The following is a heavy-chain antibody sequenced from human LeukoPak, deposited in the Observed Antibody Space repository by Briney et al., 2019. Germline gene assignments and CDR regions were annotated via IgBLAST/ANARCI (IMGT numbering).Heavy chain of an antibody. CDR3: ARDPPTVPYYFDC. CDR1: GFTFSSYE. V-gene: IGHV3-48*03. Sequence: PGGSLRLSCAASGFTFSSYEMNWVRQAPGKGLEWVSYISVGGSTTYYADSVKGRFTIYRETDKNSLYLQMNSLRAEDTAVYYCARDPPTVPYYFDCWGQGTLVTVSS. CDR2: ISVGGSTT. J-gene: IGHJ4*02. D-gene: IGHD4-17*01.